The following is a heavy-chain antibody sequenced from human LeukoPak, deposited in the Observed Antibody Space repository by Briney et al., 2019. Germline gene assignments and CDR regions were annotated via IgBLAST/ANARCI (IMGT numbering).Heavy chain of an antibody. CDR1: GGSISSYY. CDR2: IYYSGST. CDR3: ARGLDGDCSSTSCYNWFDP. J-gene: IGHJ5*02. V-gene: IGHV4-59*12. Sequence: SETLSLTCTVSGGSISSYYWSWIRQPPGKGLEWIGYIYYSGSTNYNPSLKSRVTISVDTSKNQFSLKLSSVTAADTAVYYCARGLDGDCSSTSCYNWFDPWGQGTLVTVSS. D-gene: IGHD2-2*03.